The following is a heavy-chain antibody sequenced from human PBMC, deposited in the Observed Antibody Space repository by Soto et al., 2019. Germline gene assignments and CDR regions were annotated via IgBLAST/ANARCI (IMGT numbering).Heavy chain of an antibody. CDR3: ARVGRIQLWSYYYYYGMDV. Sequence: ALVKVSCKASGYTFTGYYMHWVRQAPGQGLEWMGWINPNSGGTNYAQKFQGRVTMTRDTSISTAYMELSRLRSDDTAVYYCARVGRIQLWSYYYYYGMDVWGQGTTVTVSS. CDR1: GYTFTGYY. D-gene: IGHD5-18*01. CDR2: INPNSGGT. V-gene: IGHV1-2*02. J-gene: IGHJ6*02.